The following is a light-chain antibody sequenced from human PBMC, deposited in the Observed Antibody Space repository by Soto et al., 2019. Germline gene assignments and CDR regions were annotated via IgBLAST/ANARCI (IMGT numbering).Light chain of an antibody. V-gene: IGLV1-47*01. CDR1: SSNIGSNY. J-gene: IGLJ1*01. Sequence: QAVVTQPPSASGTPGQRVTISCSGSSSNIGSNYVYWYQQLPGTAPKLLIYRNNQRPSGVPDPFSGSKSSTSASLAISGLRSEDEADYYCAAWDDSRSGFYVFGTGTKLTVL. CDR3: AAWDDSRSGFYV. CDR2: RNN.